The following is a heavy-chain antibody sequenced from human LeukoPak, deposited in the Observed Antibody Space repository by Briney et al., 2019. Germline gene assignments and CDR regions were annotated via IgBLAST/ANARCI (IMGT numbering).Heavy chain of an antibody. CDR2: ITDNGRKT. CDR3: AKEIYGDSTGGRFQH. V-gene: IGHV3-11*01. Sequence: GGSLRLSCAASGFTFSDYFMGWIRQAPGKGLEWVSYITDNGRKTYYADSVKGRFTISRDNAKYSLYLQINSLRADDTAVHYCAKEIYGDSTGGRFQHWGQGTLVTVSS. CDR1: GFTFSDYF. D-gene: IGHD4-17*01. J-gene: IGHJ1*01.